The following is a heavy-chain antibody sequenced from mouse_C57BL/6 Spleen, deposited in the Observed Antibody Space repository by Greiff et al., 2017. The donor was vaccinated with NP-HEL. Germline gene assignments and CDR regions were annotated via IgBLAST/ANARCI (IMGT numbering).Heavy chain of an antibody. V-gene: IGHV1-63*01. Sequence: VQLQQSGAELVRPGTSVKMSCKASGYTFTNYWIGWAKQRPGHGLEWIGDIYPGGGYTNYNEKFKGKATLTADKSSSTAYMQFSSLTSEDSAIYYCARGANPGRDYFDYWGQGTTLTVSS. CDR2: IYPGGGYT. CDR1: GYTFTNYW. D-gene: IGHD6-1*01. CDR3: ARGANPGRDYFDY. J-gene: IGHJ2*01.